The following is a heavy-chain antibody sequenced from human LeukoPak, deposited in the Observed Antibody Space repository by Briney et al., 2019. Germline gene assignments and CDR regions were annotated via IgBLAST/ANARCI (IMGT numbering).Heavy chain of an antibody. CDR1: GFTFSSYS. J-gene: IGHJ3*02. CDR2: ISSSSSTI. Sequence: PGGSLRLSCAASGFTFSSYSMNWVRQAPGKGLEWVSYISSSSSTIYYADSVKGRFTISRDNAKNSLYLQMNSLRAEDTAVYYCAKVKQWLTTHDAFDIWGQGTMVTVSS. V-gene: IGHV3-48*04. D-gene: IGHD6-19*01. CDR3: AKVKQWLTTHDAFDI.